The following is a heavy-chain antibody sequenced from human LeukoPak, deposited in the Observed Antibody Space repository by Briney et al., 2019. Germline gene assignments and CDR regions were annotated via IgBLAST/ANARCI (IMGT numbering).Heavy chain of an antibody. Sequence: SETLSPTCTVSGGSISIYYWNWLRQPAGKGLEWVGRIYTSGSTNYNPSLKSRVTISVDTSKNQFSLKLSSVTAADTAVYYCARQWSSSSALDYWGQGTLVTVSS. CDR2: IYTSGST. V-gene: IGHV4-4*07. D-gene: IGHD6-6*01. CDR1: GGSISIYY. J-gene: IGHJ4*02. CDR3: ARQWSSSSALDY.